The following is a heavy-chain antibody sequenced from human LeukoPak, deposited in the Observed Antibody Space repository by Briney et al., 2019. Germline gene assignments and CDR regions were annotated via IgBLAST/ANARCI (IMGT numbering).Heavy chain of an antibody. CDR3: AKDATIQGEYFDY. Sequence: GGSLRLSCAASGFTFSSYGMHWVRQAPGKGLEWVAFIRYDGSNKYYADSVKGRFTISRDNSKNTLYLQMSSLRAEDTAVYYCAKDATIQGEYFDYWGQGTLVTVSS. CDR2: IRYDGSNK. D-gene: IGHD3-16*01. CDR1: GFTFSSYG. V-gene: IGHV3-30*02. J-gene: IGHJ4*02.